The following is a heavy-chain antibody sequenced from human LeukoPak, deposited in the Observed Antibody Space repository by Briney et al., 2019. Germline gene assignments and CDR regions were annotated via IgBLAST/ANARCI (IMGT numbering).Heavy chain of an antibody. CDR1: GGSISSYY. D-gene: IGHD3-22*01. J-gene: IGHJ4*02. CDR3: ASIFDYYDSSVGDYFDY. Sequence: SESLSLTCTLSGGSISSYYWSWIRQPAGKGLEWIGRIYTSGSTNYNPSLKSRVTMSVDTSKNQFSLKLSSVTAADTAVCYCASIFDYYDSSVGDYFDYWGQGTVVTVSS. CDR2: IYTSGST. V-gene: IGHV4-4*07.